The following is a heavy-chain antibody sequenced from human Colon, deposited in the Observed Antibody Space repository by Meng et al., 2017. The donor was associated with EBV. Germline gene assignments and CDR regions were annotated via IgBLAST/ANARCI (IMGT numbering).Heavy chain of an antibody. D-gene: IGHD2/OR15-2a*01. Sequence: QLRESGPGLEKPGETVSVSCNVSGGSISSCAFFWVWIAPPPGKGLEGIGSTHYSRTTYQHTSLKSRVSISVESSKTEFTLKLTSVTDEDTVVYYCASSAMVLRELNWFDPWGQGTLVTVSS. J-gene: IGHJ5*02. CDR2: THYSRTT. CDR1: GGSISSCAFF. CDR3: ASSAMVLRELNWFDP. V-gene: IGHV4-39*01.